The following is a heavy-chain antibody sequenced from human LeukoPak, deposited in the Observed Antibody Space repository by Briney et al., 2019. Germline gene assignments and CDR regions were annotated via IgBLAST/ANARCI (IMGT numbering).Heavy chain of an antibody. CDR2: IYYSGST. CDR3: ASLYGSGRRFDP. D-gene: IGHD3-10*01. Sequence: SETLSLTCTVSGGSISSYYWSWIRQPPGKGLEWIGYIYYSGSTNYNPSLKSRVTISVATSKNQFSLKLSSVTAADTAVYYCASLYGSGRRFDPWGQGTLVTVSS. J-gene: IGHJ5*02. CDR1: GGSISSYY. V-gene: IGHV4-59*01.